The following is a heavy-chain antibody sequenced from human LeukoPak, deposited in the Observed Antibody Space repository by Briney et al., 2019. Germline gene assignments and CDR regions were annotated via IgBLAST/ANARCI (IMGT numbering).Heavy chain of an antibody. D-gene: IGHD1-26*01. J-gene: IGHJ3*02. CDR3: ASGIDHRHAFDI. CDR2: IYYSGST. Sequence: SETLSLTCTVSGGSISSHYWSWIRQPPGKGLEWIGYIYYSGSTNYNPSLKSRVTISVDTSKNQFSLKLSSVTAADTAVYYCASGIDHRHAFDIWGQGTMVTVSS. CDR1: GGSISSHY. V-gene: IGHV4-59*11.